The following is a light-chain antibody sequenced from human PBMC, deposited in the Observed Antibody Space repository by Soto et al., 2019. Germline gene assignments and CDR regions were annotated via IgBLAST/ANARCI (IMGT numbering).Light chain of an antibody. V-gene: IGKV4-1*01. J-gene: IGKJ4*01. CDR3: QQYDSTPLT. CDR2: WAS. Sequence: DIVMSQSPDSLAVSLGERATINCKSSQSVLYSSNNKNYLAWYQQKPGQPHKLLIYWASTRESGVPDRFSGSGSGTEFTLTISSLQAEDVAVYYCQQYDSTPLTFGGGTKVEIK. CDR1: QSVLYSSNNKNY.